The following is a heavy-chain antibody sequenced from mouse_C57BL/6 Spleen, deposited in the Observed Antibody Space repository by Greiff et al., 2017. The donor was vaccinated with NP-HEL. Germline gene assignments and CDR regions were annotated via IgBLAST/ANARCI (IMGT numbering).Heavy chain of an antibody. Sequence: QVQLQQSGAELVRPGASVTLSCKASGYTFTDYEMHWVKQTPVHGLEWIGAIDPETGGTAYNQKFKGKAILTADKSSSTAYMELRSLTSEDSAVYYCTRFPSFITTVVHFDYWGQGTTLTVSS. CDR2: IDPETGGT. J-gene: IGHJ2*01. D-gene: IGHD1-1*01. CDR3: TRFPSFITTVVHFDY. CDR1: GYTFTDYE. V-gene: IGHV1-15*01.